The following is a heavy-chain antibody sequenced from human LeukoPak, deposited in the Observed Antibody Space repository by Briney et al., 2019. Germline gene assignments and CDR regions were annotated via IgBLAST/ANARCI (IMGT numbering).Heavy chain of an antibody. CDR3: ARLAGKRGDY. V-gene: IGHV4-34*01. Sequence: SETLSLTCAVYGGSFSGYYWSWIRQPPGKGLEWIGEINHSGSTNYNPSLKSRVTISVDTSKNQFSLKLSSVTAADTAVYYCARLAGKRGDYWGQGTLVTVSS. J-gene: IGHJ4*02. D-gene: IGHD3-16*01. CDR1: GGSFSGYY. CDR2: INHSGST.